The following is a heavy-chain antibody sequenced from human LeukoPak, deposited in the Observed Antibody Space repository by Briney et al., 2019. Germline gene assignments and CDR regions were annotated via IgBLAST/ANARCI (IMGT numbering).Heavy chain of an antibody. Sequence: SGGSLTLSCAASGFTFSSYAMSWVRQAPGKGLEWVSAISGSGGSTYYADSVKGRFTISRDNSKNTLYLQMNSLRAEDTAVYNCAKAPDIVVVPAAAYCDYWGQGTLVTVSS. CDR2: ISGSGGST. J-gene: IGHJ4*02. V-gene: IGHV3-23*01. CDR3: AKAPDIVVVPAAAYCDY. D-gene: IGHD2-2*01. CDR1: GFTFSSYA.